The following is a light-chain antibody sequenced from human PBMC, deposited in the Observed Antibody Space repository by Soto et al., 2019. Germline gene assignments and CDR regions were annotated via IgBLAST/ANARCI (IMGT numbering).Light chain of an antibody. Sequence: DIQMTQSPSSLSASVGDRVTITCRASQDVSTYLAWYQQKEGKAPKLLIYATSTLQSGVPSRFSGSRSGADFTLTISSLQPEDVATYYCQSYHSALVGAFGGGTKVETK. V-gene: IGKV1-27*01. CDR3: QSYHSALVGA. J-gene: IGKJ4*01. CDR2: ATS. CDR1: QDVSTY.